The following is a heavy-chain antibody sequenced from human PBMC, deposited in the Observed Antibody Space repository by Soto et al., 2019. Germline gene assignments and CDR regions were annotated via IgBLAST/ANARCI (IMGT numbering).Heavy chain of an antibody. CDR2: IYYSGST. J-gene: IGHJ3*02. V-gene: IGHV4-59*01. Sequence: QVQLQESGPGLVKPSETLSLTCTVSGGSISSYYWSWIRQPPGKGLEWIGYIYYSGSTNYNPSLTSRVTISVDTSKNQFSLKLSSVTAADTAVYYCARDSAYYDFWSGARDAFDIWGQGTMVTVSS. D-gene: IGHD3-3*01. CDR1: GGSISSYY. CDR3: ARDSAYYDFWSGARDAFDI.